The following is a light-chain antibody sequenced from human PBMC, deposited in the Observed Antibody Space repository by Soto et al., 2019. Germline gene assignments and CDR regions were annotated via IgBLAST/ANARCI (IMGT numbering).Light chain of an antibody. Sequence: DIQMTQSPSSLSASVGDRVTITCRASQGISNSLAWYQQKPGKVPKLLIFAASTLQSGVPSRFSGSGSGTDFTLTISSLQREDVATYYCQKYHSAPYTFGQGTKLEIK. J-gene: IGKJ2*01. CDR3: QKYHSAPYT. CDR2: AAS. V-gene: IGKV1-27*01. CDR1: QGISNS.